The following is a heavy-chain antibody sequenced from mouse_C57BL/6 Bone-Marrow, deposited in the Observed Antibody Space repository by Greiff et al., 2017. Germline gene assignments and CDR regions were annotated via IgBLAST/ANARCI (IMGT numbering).Heavy chain of an antibody. CDR1: GFTFSDYY. J-gene: IGHJ1*03. CDR2: INYDGSST. V-gene: IGHV5-16*01. D-gene: IGHD1-1*01. CDR3: ARDQDYYGSSYWYFDV. Sequence: DVKLVESEGGLVQPGSSMKLSCTASGFTFSDYYMAWVRQVPEKGLEWVATINYDGSSTYYLDSLKSRFIISRDNAKNILYLQMSSLKSEDTATYYCARDQDYYGSSYWYFDVWGTGTTVTVSA.